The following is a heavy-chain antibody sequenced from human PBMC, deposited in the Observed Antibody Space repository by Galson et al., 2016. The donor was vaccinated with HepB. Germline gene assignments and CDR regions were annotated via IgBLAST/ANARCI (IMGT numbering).Heavy chain of an antibody. CDR3: ARLVSGWYPNFDY. CDR2: IYHSGST. V-gene: IGHV4-4*02. Sequence: SETLSLTCAVSGGSISSSNWWSWVRQPPGKGLEWIWEIYHSGSTHYNPSLKSRVTISVDKSKNQFSLKLSSVTAADTAVYYCARLVSGWYPNFDYWGQGTLVTVSS. CDR1: GGSISSSNW. J-gene: IGHJ4*02. D-gene: IGHD6-19*01.